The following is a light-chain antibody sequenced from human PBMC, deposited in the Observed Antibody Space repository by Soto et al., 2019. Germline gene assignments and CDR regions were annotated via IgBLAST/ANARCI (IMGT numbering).Light chain of an antibody. J-gene: IGKJ1*01. CDR1: QGISSY. V-gene: IGKV1-9*01. Sequence: IQLTQSPSSLSASVRDRVTITCRASQGISSYLAWYQQKPGKAPKLLIYAASTLQSGSASRFSGSGSGTDFTLTISSLQPEDFATYCCQQLNSYPWTFGQGTKEEIK. CDR3: QQLNSYPWT. CDR2: AAS.